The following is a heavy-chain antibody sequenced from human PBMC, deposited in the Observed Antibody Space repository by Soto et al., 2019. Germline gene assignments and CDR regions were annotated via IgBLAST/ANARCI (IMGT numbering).Heavy chain of an antibody. CDR2: IIPIFGTA. Sequence: GGPVKVSCQGLWGAFSGFSIQWVRQGPGQGLEWMGGIIPIFGTANYAQKFQGRVTITADESTSTAYMELSSLRSEDTAVYYFARAGGYSYGYDDFDYWGQGTLVTVSS. D-gene: IGHD5-18*01. J-gene: IGHJ4*02. CDR3: ARAGGYSYGYDDFDY. CDR1: WGAFSGFS. V-gene: IGHV1-69*01.